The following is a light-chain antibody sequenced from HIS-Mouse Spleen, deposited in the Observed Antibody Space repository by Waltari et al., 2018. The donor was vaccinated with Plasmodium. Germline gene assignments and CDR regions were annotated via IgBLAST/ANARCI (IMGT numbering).Light chain of an antibody. CDR2: EGS. CDR3: CSYAGSSTFV. Sequence: QSALTQPAPVSGSPGQSLTISCTGTSSDVGRYNLVPWYQQHPGKAPQLMIYEGSKRPSGVSNRFSGSKSGNTASLTISGLQAEDEADYYCCSYAGSSTFVFGGGTKLTVL. CDR1: SSDVGRYNL. V-gene: IGLV2-23*03. J-gene: IGLJ3*02.